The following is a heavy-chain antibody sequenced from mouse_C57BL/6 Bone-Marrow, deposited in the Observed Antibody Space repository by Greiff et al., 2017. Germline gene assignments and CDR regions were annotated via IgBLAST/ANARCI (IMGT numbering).Heavy chain of an antibody. J-gene: IGHJ4*01. CDR1: GFSLTSYG. CDR2: IWSDGST. D-gene: IGHD2-1*01. V-gene: IGHV2-6-1*01. Sequence: QVQLKESGPGLVAPSQSLSITCTVSGFSLTSYGVHWVRQPPGKGLEWLVVIWSDGSTTYNSALNSRLSISTDNSKSQVFFKMNSLQTDDTAMDYCARHTFYGNDAMDYWGQGTSVTVSS. CDR3: ARHTFYGNDAMDY.